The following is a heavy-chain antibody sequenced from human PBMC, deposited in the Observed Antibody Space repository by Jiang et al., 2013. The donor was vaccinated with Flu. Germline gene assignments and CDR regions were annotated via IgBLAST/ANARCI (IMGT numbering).Heavy chain of an antibody. CDR1: GDSMSGLSW. J-gene: IGHJ4*02. D-gene: IGHD3-22*01. CDR3: GRNGFYSLDY. CDR2: ISRSETT. Sequence: QLVESGPGLVKPSGTLSLTCAVSGDSMSGLSWWSWVRQPPGKGLEWIGEISRSETTHYHPSLSSRVAMSVDKSKNQFSLKLTSVTVADTAVYYCGRNGFYSLDYWGQGILVTVSS. V-gene: IGHV4-4*02.